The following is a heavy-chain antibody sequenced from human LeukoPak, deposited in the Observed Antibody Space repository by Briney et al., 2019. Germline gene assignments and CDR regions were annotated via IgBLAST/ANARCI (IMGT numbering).Heavy chain of an antibody. CDR2: LVLFFGTT. CDR3: ASRNRGVSYHNSRDV. CDR1: RGRFNTHT. V-gene: IGHV1-69*05. Sequence: SVKVSCKASRGRFNTHTIHLVRRAPGQGLGWKGGLVLFFGTTIYAQKFQGRVTVTKDESTSSAYMELSSLRYEDTAVYFCASRNRGVSYHNSRDVWGIGTTVTVSS. J-gene: IGHJ6*03. D-gene: IGHD3-10*01.